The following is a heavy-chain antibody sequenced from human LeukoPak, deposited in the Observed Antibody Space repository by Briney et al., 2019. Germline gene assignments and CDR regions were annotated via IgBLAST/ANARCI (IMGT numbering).Heavy chain of an antibody. CDR3: AKDGQYGDYWYYYMDV. Sequence: QPWESLRLSCAVSGFTFSSSAMSWVRQAPGKGLEWVSAISRSGGGTYYAHSVKCRFTISRDNSKNTLYLQMNSLRAEDTAVYYCAKDGQYGDYWYYYMDVWGKGTTVTVSS. CDR2: ISRSGGGT. CDR1: GFTFSSSA. D-gene: IGHD4-17*01. V-gene: IGHV3-23*01. J-gene: IGHJ6*03.